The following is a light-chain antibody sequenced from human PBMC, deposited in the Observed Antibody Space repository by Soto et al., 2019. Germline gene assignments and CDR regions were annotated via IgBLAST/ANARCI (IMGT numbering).Light chain of an antibody. CDR1: QTVSTY. CDR3: QQTYTTPRT. V-gene: IGKV1-39*01. CDR2: ATS. Sequence: DTQMTQSPSSLSASVGDRISITCRASQTVSTYLNWYQQKPGKAPTLLISATSTLQSGVPSRFSGSGSGTEFTLTIISLQPEDFATYYCQQTYTTPRTFGQGTKVAIK. J-gene: IGKJ1*01.